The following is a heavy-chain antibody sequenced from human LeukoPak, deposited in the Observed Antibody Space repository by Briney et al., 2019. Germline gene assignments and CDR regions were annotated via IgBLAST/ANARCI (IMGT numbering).Heavy chain of an antibody. CDR2: ISAYNGNT. CDR1: GYTFTSYG. D-gene: IGHD6-13*01. J-gene: IGHJ6*02. Sequence: ASVKVSCTASGYTFTSYGISWVRQAPGQGLEWMGWISAYNGNTNYAQKLQGRVTMTTGTSTSTAYMELRSLRSDDTAVYYCARVPPAATIRSFGYYYYGMDVWGQGTTVTVSS. V-gene: IGHV1-18*01. CDR3: ARVPPAATIRSFGYYYYGMDV.